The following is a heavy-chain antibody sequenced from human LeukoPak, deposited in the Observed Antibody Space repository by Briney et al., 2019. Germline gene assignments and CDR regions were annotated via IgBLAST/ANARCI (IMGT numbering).Heavy chain of an antibody. D-gene: IGHD6-19*01. CDR1: GFTFSSYS. V-gene: IGHV3-21*01. CDR3: ARDGGAVAGMVY. CDR2: ISSSSSYI. Sequence: KSGGSLRLSCAASGFTFSSYSMNWVRQAPGKGLEWVSSISSSSSYIYYADSVKGRFTISRDNAKNSLYLQMNSLRAEDTAVYYCARDGGAVAGMVYWGQGTLVTVSS. J-gene: IGHJ4*02.